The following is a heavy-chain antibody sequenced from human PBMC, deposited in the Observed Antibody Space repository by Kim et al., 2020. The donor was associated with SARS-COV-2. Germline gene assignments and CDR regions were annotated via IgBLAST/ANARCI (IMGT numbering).Heavy chain of an antibody. D-gene: IGHD4-17*01. Sequence: GGSLRLSCAASGFTFSSYWMHWVRQAPGKGLVWVSRINSDGSSTSYADSVKGRFTISRDNAKNTLYLQMNSLRAEDTAVYYCARGGLYYYYGMDVWGQGTTGTVSS. J-gene: IGHJ6*02. CDR3: ARGGLYYYYGMDV. V-gene: IGHV3-74*01. CDR1: GFTFSSYW. CDR2: INSDGSST.